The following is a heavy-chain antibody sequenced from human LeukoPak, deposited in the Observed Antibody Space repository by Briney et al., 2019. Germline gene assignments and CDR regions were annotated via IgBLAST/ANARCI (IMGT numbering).Heavy chain of an antibody. CDR1: GFTFSSYD. V-gene: IGHV3-13*01. J-gene: IGHJ1*01. D-gene: IGHD3-22*01. CDR2: IGTAGDT. CDR3: ARAPYASSGYYLD. Sequence: PGGSLRLSCAASGFTFSSYDMHWGRQAPGKGLEWGSAIGTAGDTYYPGSVTGRFTISRENAKNSLYLQMNSLRAGDTAVYYCARAPYASSGYYLDWGQGTLVTVSS.